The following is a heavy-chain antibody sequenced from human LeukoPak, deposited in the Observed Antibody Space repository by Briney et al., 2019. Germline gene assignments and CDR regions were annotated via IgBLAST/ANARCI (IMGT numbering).Heavy chain of an antibody. CDR3: ASTGYYYDSSGYLSDY. J-gene: IGHJ4*02. D-gene: IGHD3-22*01. CDR1: GFTFSSYS. CDR2: ISSSSSYI. V-gene: IGHV3-21*01. Sequence: PGGSPRLSCAASGFTFSSYSMNWVRQAPGKGLEWVSSISSSSSYIYYADSVKGRFTISRDNAKNSLYLQMNSLRAEDTAVYYCASTGYYYDSSGYLSDYWGQGTLVTVSS.